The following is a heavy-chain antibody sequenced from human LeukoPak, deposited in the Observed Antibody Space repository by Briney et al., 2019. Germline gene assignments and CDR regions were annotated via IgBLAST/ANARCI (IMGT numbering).Heavy chain of an antibody. J-gene: IGHJ4*02. CDR3: ATARVVVLAAIRWFNV. Sequence: ASVKVSSKVSGYTLTELSMHWVRQAPGKGLECMGGFDPEEGETIYAQKFQGRVTMTEDTSTDTASMELSSLRSEDTAVYYCATARVVVLAAIRWFNVWGQGTLVTVSS. CDR2: FDPEEGET. D-gene: IGHD2-2*02. CDR1: GYTLTELS. V-gene: IGHV1-24*01.